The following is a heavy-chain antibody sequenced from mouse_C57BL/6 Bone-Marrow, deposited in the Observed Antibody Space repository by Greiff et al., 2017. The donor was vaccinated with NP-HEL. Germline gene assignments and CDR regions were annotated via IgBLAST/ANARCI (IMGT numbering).Heavy chain of an antibody. CDR2: IDPENGDT. V-gene: IGHV14-4*01. CDR1: GFNIKDDY. CDR3: TTGGYYAMDY. Sequence: EVQLLQSGAELVRPGASVKLSCTASGFNIKDDYMHWVKQRPEQGLEWIGWIDPENGDTEYASKFQGKATITADTSSNTAYLQLSSLTSEDTAVYYCTTGGYYAMDYWGQGTSVTVSS. J-gene: IGHJ4*01.